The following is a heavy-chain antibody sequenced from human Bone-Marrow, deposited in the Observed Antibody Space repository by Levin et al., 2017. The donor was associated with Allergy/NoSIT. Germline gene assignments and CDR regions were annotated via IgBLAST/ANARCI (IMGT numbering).Heavy chain of an antibody. CDR2: LYSGAST. CDR1: GGSIGNYY. V-gene: IGHV4-4*08. D-gene: IGHD1-1*01. J-gene: IGHJ6*02. CDR3: ARAAGGNGMDV. Sequence: KPSETLSLTCIVSGGSIGNYYWSWIRQAPGKGLEWIGYLYSGASTSYNPSLKSRATISVDRSKNHLSLKLTSVTAADTAVYHCARAAGGNGMDVWGHGTTVTVSS.